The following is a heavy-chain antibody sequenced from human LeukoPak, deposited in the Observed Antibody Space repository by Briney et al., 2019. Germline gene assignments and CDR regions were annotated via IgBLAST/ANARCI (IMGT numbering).Heavy chain of an antibody. J-gene: IGHJ5*02. CDR3: AHIGATMVRGVIDRNWFDP. CDR2: IYWDDDK. Sequence: SGPTLVKPTQTLTLTCTFSGFSLSTSGVGVGWIRQPPGKALEWLALIYWDDDKRYSPSLKSRLTITKDTSKNQVVLTMTNMDPVDTATYHCAHIGATMVRGVIDRNWFDPWGQGTLVTVSS. CDR1: GFSLSTSGVG. D-gene: IGHD3-10*01. V-gene: IGHV2-5*02.